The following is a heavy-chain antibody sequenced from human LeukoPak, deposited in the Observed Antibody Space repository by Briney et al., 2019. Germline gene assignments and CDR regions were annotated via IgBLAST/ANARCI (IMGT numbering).Heavy chain of an antibody. V-gene: IGHV3-21*01. CDR2: IGSSSSYI. J-gene: IGHJ4*02. CDR3: ARGQQLEPFDY. Sequence: GGPLRLSCAPSGFTFSSYSMNWVRQPPGKGLEWVSSIGSSSSYIYYADSVKGRFTISRDNAKNSLYLQMNSLRAEDTAVYYCARGQQLEPFDYWGQGTLVTVSS. CDR1: GFTFSSYS. D-gene: IGHD6-13*01.